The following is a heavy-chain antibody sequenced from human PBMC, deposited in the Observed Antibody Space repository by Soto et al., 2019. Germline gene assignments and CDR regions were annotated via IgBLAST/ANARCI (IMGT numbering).Heavy chain of an antibody. V-gene: IGHV4-34*01. Sequence: SETLSLTCAVYGGSFSGYYWTWIRQPPGTGPEWIGEINHSGSTNYNPSLKSRVTISVDTSKNQFSLKLTSVTAADTAVYYCARTAAAGTYLDYWGQGTLVTVSS. CDR1: GGSFSGYY. CDR3: ARTAAAGTYLDY. J-gene: IGHJ4*02. D-gene: IGHD6-13*01. CDR2: INHSGST.